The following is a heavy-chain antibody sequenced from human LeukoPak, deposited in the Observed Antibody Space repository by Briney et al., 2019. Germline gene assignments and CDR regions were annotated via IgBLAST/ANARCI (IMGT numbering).Heavy chain of an antibody. CDR1: GYTFTGYY. J-gene: IGHJ3*02. Sequence: ASVKVSCKASGYTFTGYYMHCVRQAPGQGLEWMGWINPNSGGTNYAQKFQGRVTMTRDTSISTAYMELSRLRPDDTAVYYCATAPYYYGSGSYYHDAFDIWGQGTMVTVSS. CDR3: ATAPYYYGSGSYYHDAFDI. D-gene: IGHD3-10*01. V-gene: IGHV1-2*02. CDR2: INPNSGGT.